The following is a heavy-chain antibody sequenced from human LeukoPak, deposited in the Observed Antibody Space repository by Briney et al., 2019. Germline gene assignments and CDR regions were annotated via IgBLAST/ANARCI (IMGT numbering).Heavy chain of an antibody. D-gene: IGHD5-18*01. J-gene: IGHJ4*02. Sequence: SETLSLTCAVYGGSFSGYYWSWIRQPPGKGLEWIGEINHSGSTNYNPSLKSRVTISVDTSKNQFSLKLSSVTAADTAVYYCARARLGYSYDYWGPGTLVTVSS. CDR3: ARARLGYSYDY. V-gene: IGHV4-34*01. CDR2: INHSGST. CDR1: GGSFSGYY.